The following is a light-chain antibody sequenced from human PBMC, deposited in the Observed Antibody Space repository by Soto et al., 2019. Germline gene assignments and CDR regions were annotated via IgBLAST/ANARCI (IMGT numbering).Light chain of an antibody. J-gene: IGLJ1*01. CDR2: GVT. Sequence: QSALTQPTSVSGSPWHSITISCTGNHNDIGTYDYVSWYQQHPGRSPRLLIHGVTTRPSGISGRFSASKSGLTASLTISGLQPEDEADYYCSSFTSNRIYVFGPGTKVTVL. CDR3: SSFTSNRIYV. V-gene: IGLV2-14*03. CDR1: HNDIGTYDY.